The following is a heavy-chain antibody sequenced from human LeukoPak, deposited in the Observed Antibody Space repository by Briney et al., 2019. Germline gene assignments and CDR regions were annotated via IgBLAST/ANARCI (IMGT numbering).Heavy chain of an antibody. J-gene: IGHJ6*02. CDR3: ARVKRHYYQYYGMDV. Sequence: SVRVSCKASGGTSITYAISWVRQAPGQGVEWMGRIIPILGVANFAQKFQGRGSITADKSTSTAYMELSNVRSEDTAVYYCARVKRHYYQYYGMDVWGQGTTVTVSS. CDR1: GGTSITYA. CDR2: IIPILGVA. V-gene: IGHV1-69*10.